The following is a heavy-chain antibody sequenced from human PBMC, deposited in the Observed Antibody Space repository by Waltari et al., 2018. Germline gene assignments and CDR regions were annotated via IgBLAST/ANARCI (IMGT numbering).Heavy chain of an antibody. J-gene: IGHJ5*02. Sequence: EVQLVESGGGLVQPGRSLRLSCAASGFTFDDYAMHWVRQAQGKGLEGVSGISWNSVSLGYADSVKGRFTISRDNAKNSLYLQMNSLRAEDTALYYGAKSPAPVYYYDSSGFQGGTWFDPWGQGTLVTVSS. V-gene: IGHV3-9*01. CDR2: ISWNSVSL. D-gene: IGHD3-22*01. CDR1: GFTFDDYA. CDR3: AKSPAPVYYYDSSGFQGGTWFDP.